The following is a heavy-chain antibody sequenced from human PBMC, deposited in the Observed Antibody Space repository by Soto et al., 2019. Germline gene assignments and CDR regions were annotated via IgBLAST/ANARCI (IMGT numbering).Heavy chain of an antibody. Sequence: PSETLSFTCAVSGGSISSGGYSWSWIRQPPGKGLEWIGYIYHSGSTYYNPSLKSRVTISVDRSKNQFSLKLSSVTAADTAVYYCARVQLFAFDIWGQGTMVTVSS. CDR3: ARVQLFAFDI. D-gene: IGHD1-1*01. CDR2: IYHSGST. CDR1: GGSISSGGYS. J-gene: IGHJ3*02. V-gene: IGHV4-30-2*01.